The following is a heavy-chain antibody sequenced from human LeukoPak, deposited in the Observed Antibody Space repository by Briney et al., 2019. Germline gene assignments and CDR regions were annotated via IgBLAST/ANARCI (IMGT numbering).Heavy chain of an antibody. CDR2: IYYSGST. J-gene: IGHJ6*02. D-gene: IGHD2-21*02. V-gene: IGHV4-39*07. CDR3: ARDRAAYCGGDCYSVRYYYYGMDV. Sequence: AETLSLTCTVSGGSISSSSYYWGWIRQPPRKGLEWIGSIYYSGSTYYNPSLKSRVTISVDTSKNQFSLKLSSVTAADTAVYYCARDRAAYCGGDCYSVRYYYYGMDVWGQGTTVTVSS. CDR1: GGSISSSSYY.